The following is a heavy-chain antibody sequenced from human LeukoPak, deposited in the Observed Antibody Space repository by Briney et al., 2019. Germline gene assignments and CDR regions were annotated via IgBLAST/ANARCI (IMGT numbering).Heavy chain of an antibody. CDR3: ARDRPTISYYYYYYGMDV. CDR1: GFTFSSYG. D-gene: IGHD4/OR15-4a*01. Sequence: HPGGSLRLSCAASGFTFSSYGMHWVRQAPDKGLEWVAVIWYDGSNKYYADSVKGRFTISRDSAKNTLYLQMNSLRAEDTAVYYCARDRPTISYYYYYYGMDVWGQGTTVTVSS. V-gene: IGHV3-33*01. CDR2: IWYDGSNK. J-gene: IGHJ6*02.